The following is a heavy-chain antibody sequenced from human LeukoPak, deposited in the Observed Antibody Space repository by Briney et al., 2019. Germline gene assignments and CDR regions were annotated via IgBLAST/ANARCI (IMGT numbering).Heavy chain of an antibody. CDR2: IYYSGST. CDR1: GGSISSSSYY. D-gene: IGHD6-19*01. CDR3: ARHAGSVWYGWGNWFDP. Sequence: SETLSLTCTVSGGSISSSSYYWGWIRQPPGKGLEWIGSIYYSGSTYYNPSLKSRVTISVDTSKNQFSLKLSSVTAADTAVYYCARHAGSVWYGWGNWFDPWGQGTLVTVSS. V-gene: IGHV4-39*01. J-gene: IGHJ5*02.